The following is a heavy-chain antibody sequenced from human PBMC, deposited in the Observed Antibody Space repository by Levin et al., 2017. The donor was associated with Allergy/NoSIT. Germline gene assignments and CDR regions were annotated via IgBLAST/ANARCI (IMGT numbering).Heavy chain of an antibody. J-gene: IGHJ6*02. V-gene: IGHV4-34*01. CDR1: GGSFNDYF. CDR3: ARGRRSPVWTASILNYHQYAMDV. CDR2: INHSGST. D-gene: IGHD1-1*01. Sequence: SETLSLTCAVSGGSFNDYFWSWIRQSPGKGLEWVGEINHSGSTGYSPSLKSRVTISLDTSKNQFSLRLRSVTAAEPGVYYCARGRRSPVWTASILNYHQYAMDVWGQGTTVTVSS.